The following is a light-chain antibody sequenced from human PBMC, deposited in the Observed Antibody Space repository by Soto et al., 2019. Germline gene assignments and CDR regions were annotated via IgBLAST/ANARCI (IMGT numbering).Light chain of an antibody. J-gene: IGKJ1*01. CDR1: QSVDGY. Sequence: EVVMTQSPGPLSVSLGESATLSCRASQSVDGYLAWYQQKPGQAPRLLIYGASTRATGVTARFRGGGSGTEFTLTISSLQSEDFAVYYCQQYNNWPWTLGQGTKVDIK. CDR2: GAS. V-gene: IGKV3-15*01. CDR3: QQYNNWPWT.